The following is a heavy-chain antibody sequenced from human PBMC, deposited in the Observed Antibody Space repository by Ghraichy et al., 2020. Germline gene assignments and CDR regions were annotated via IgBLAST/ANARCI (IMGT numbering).Heavy chain of an antibody. Sequence: SQTLSLTCAVSGYSISSGYYWGWIRQPPGKGLEWIGSIYHSGSTYYNPSLKSRVTISVDTSKNQFSLKLSSVTAADTAVYYCASQNNYYDSSGALVSFDYWGQGTLVTVSS. CDR2: IYHSGST. J-gene: IGHJ4*02. CDR1: GYSISSGYY. D-gene: IGHD3-22*01. CDR3: ASQNNYYDSSGALVSFDY. V-gene: IGHV4-38-2*01.